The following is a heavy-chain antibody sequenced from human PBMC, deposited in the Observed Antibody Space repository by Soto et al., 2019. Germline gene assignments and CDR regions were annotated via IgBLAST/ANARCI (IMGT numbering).Heavy chain of an antibody. CDR3: ARDRPFYYGSGTLYYYYGMDV. D-gene: IGHD3-10*01. V-gene: IGHV4-59*01. CDR2: IYYSGIT. Sequence: PSETLSLTVTVSGGAITSDYWTWILEPPGKGLEWIGYIYYSGITNYNPSLKSRVTISVDTSKNQFSLKLSSVTAADTAVYYCARDRPFYYGSGTLYYYYGMDVWAQGTTVTVSS. CDR1: GGAITSDY. J-gene: IGHJ6*02.